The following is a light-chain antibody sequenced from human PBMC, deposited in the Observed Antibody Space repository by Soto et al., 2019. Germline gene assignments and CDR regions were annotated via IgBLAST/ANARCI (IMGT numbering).Light chain of an antibody. CDR2: LGS. J-gene: IGKJ4*01. CDR3: MQALQTPLT. V-gene: IGKV2-28*01. CDR1: ESLFTAGHNY. Sequence: DIVLTQSPLSLPVTPGEPASIYCRSSESLFTAGHNYLGWYVQKPGQSPQLLIYLGSHRASGVPDRLSGSGSGTDFTLKISRVEAEDVGVYYCMQALQTPLTFGGGTKVEI.